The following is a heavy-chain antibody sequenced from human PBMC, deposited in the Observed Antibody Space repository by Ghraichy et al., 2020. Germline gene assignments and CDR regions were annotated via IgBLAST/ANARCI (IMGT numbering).Heavy chain of an antibody. V-gene: IGHV3-74*01. Sequence: LSLTCAVSGFTFRSYWMHWVRQAPGTGLVWVSHINSDGSSTNYAASVQGRFTISRDNTQNTLYLQMNSLRAEDTAVYYCARGLVGDYWGQGILVTVSS. CDR2: INSDGSST. CDR3: ARGLVGDY. D-gene: IGHD1-26*01. J-gene: IGHJ4*02. CDR1: GFTFRSYW.